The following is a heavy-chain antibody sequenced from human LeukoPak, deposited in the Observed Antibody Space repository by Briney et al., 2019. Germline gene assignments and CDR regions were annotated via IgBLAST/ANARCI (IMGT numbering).Heavy chain of an antibody. D-gene: IGHD3-22*01. Sequence: SETLSLTCTVSGGSLSNYYWSWIRQPPGKGLEWIGYIYYSGSTNYNPSLKSRVTISVDTSKNQFSLKLSSVTAADTAVYYCARDGDSSGYQDYWGQGTLVTVSS. J-gene: IGHJ4*02. CDR2: IYYSGST. V-gene: IGHV4-59*01. CDR3: ARDGDSSGYQDY. CDR1: GGSLSNYY.